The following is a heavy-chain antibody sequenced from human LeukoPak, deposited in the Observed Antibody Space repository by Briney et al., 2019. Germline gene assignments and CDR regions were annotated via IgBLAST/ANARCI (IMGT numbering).Heavy chain of an antibody. J-gene: IGHJ4*02. CDR2: ISGSGGSP. D-gene: IGHD1-14*01. V-gene: IGHV3-23*01. CDR1: GFTFSSFA. CDR3: AKDRSVSSTYSFDS. Sequence: GGSLRLSCAASGFTFSSFAMSWARRAPGKGLEWISAISGSGGSPHYAESVKGRFTISRDFSKNRLYLQMNSLRAEDTAIYYCAKDRSVSSTYSFDSWGQGTLVAVSS.